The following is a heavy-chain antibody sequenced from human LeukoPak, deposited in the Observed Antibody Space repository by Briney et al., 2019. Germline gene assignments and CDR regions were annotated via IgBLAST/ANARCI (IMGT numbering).Heavy chain of an antibody. CDR3: ARGLYYYGSGSYAGGY. Sequence: ASVKVSCKASGYTFTGYYMHWVRQAPGQGLAWMGLINPNSGGTNYAQKFQGRVTMTRDTSISTAYMELSRLRSDDTAVYYCARGLYYYGSGSYAGGYWGQGTLVTVSP. CDR1: GYTFTGYY. V-gene: IGHV1-2*02. D-gene: IGHD3-10*01. J-gene: IGHJ4*02. CDR2: INPNSGGT.